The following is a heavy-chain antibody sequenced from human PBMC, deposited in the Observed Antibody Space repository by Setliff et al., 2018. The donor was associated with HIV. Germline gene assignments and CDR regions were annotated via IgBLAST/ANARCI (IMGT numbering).Heavy chain of an antibody. V-gene: IGHV1-18*03. D-gene: IGHD5-12*01. CDR1: GGPFSTYT. CDR2: ISPYNGNT. J-gene: IGHJ4*02. CDR3: SIDVIGGWLRPMPDY. Sequence: ASVKVSCKASGGPFSTYTITWVRQAPGQGLEWMGWISPYNGNTNYAQKFQGRVTITRDTSASTAYMELSSLRSEDMAVYYCSIDVIGGWLRPMPDYWGPGTLVTVSS.